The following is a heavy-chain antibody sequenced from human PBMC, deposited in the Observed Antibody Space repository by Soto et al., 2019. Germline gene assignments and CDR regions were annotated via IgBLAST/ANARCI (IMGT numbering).Heavy chain of an antibody. CDR3: AKRKYDILTGYSYYFDY. Sequence: PGGSLRLSCAASGFTFSSYAMSWVRQAPGKGLEWVSAISGSGGSTYYADSVKGRFTISRDNSKNTLYLQMNSLRAEDTAVYYCAKRKYDILTGYSYYFDYWGQGTLVTVSS. CDR1: GFTFSSYA. D-gene: IGHD3-9*01. V-gene: IGHV3-23*01. J-gene: IGHJ4*02. CDR2: ISGSGGST.